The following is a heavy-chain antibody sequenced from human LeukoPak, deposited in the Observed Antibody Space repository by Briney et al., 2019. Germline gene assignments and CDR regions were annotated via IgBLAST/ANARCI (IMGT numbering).Heavy chain of an antibody. CDR3: AGGVQGAGPFDY. J-gene: IGHJ4*02. Sequence: GGSLRLSCAASEFTFSDYYMSWIRQAPGKGLEWLSYISNSGSMIYYTDSVKGRFTISRDNAKNSLYLQMNSLRAGDTAVYYCAGGVQGAGPFDYWGQGTLVTVSS. CDR1: EFTFSDYY. D-gene: IGHD3-16*01. V-gene: IGHV3-11*01. CDR2: ISNSGSMI.